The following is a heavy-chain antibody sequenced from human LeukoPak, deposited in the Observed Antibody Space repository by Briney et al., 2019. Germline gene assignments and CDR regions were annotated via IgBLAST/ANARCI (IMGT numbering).Heavy chain of an antibody. J-gene: IGHJ4*02. CDR1: GYTFTNYW. D-gene: IGHD1-26*01. Sequence: GESLKISCKGSGYTFTNYWIGWVRQMPGKGLEWMGIIYPGDSDTRYSPSFQGQVTISADKSISTAYLQWSSLKASDTAMYYCARHPIVGATYFDYWGQGTLVTVSS. CDR3: ARHPIVGATYFDY. CDR2: IYPGDSDT. V-gene: IGHV5-51*01.